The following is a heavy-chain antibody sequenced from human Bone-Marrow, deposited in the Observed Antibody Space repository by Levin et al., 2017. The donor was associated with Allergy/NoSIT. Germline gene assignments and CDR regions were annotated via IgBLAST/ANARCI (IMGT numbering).Heavy chain of an antibody. CDR3: AREDDYGVGDAFDF. CDR2: IYNVGST. CDR1: GGSVSSGSYY. V-gene: IGHV4-61*01. D-gene: IGHD4-17*01. J-gene: IGHJ3*01. Sequence: KPSETLSLTCTVSGGSVSSGSYYWTWLRQPPGKALEWIGYIYNVGSTNYNHALKSRVTISIDTSKNQFSLKLTSVIAADTAVYYCAREDDYGVGDAFDFWGQGTMVTVS.